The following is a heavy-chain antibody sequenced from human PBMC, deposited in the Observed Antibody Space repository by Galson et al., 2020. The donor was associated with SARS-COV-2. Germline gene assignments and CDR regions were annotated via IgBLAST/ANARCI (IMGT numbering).Heavy chain of an antibody. D-gene: IGHD6-13*01. CDR2: INHSGGN. V-gene: IGHV4-39*07. CDR1: GGSITSGSYY. CDR3: VRSYSSSWYSPTYYYGLDL. Sequence: SETLSLTCTVSGGSITSGSYYWGWNRQSPGRGLEWNGSINHSGGNNYNPSFKSRVTISVDTSKNQFSLKLTSVTAADSALYFCVRSYSSSWYSPTYYYGLDLWGQGTTVTVSS. J-gene: IGHJ6*02.